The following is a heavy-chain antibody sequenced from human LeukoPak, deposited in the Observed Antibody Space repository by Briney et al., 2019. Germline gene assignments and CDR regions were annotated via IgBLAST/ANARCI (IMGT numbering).Heavy chain of an antibody. CDR2: INQDGSEN. CDR1: GFSFSTYW. Sequence: GGSLRLFCAASGFSFSTYWMIWVRQAPGKGREGVDNINQDGSENYYVDSVKGRFTISRDNAKNSLSLQVNSLRAEDTAVYYCAKDVTAMGYPYYFDQWGQGTLVTVSS. CDR3: AKDVTAMGYPYYFDQ. D-gene: IGHD5-18*01. J-gene: IGHJ4*02. V-gene: IGHV3-7*01.